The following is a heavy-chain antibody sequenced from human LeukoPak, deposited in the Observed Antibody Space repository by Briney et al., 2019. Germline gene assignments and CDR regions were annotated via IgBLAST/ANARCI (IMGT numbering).Heavy chain of an antibody. Sequence: SETLSLTCSVSGGSISTSGYYWGWIRQSPGKGLEWIVSMSFDGNTFYNPSLKSRVTIPLDTSRNQFSLRLTSVTAADTAIHFCTRLNTYGPYFDSWGQGSLVIVSS. CDR3: TRLNTYGPYFDS. CDR1: GGSISTSGYY. D-gene: IGHD5-18*01. V-gene: IGHV4-39*07. J-gene: IGHJ4*02. CDR2: MSFDGNT.